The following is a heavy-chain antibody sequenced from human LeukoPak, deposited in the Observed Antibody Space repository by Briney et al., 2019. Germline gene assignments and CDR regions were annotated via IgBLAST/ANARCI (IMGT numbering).Heavy chain of an antibody. CDR3: ARLGGYHSSSWYYYYYGMDV. CDR2: IYPGDSDT. Sequence: GESLKISCKGSGYSFTSYWIGWVRQMPGKGLEWMGIIYPGDSDTRYSPSFQGQVTISADKSINTAYLQWSSLKASDTAMYYCARLGGYHSSSWYYYYYGMDVWGQGTTVTVSS. J-gene: IGHJ6*02. D-gene: IGHD6-13*01. CDR1: GYSFTSYW. V-gene: IGHV5-51*01.